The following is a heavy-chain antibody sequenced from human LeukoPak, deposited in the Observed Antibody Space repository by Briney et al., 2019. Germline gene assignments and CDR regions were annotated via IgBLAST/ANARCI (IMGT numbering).Heavy chain of an antibody. V-gene: IGHV3-30*09. D-gene: IGHD3-22*01. CDR2: ISYDGNNK. Sequence: GGSLRLSCAASGFTFRNYAMHWVRQAPGKGLEWVALISYDGNNKYYADSVKGRFAISKDNSKNTLYLQMNSLRAEDTAVYYCAKDLQVGYYGYYFDYWGQGTLVTVSS. CDR3: AKDLQVGYYGYYFDY. J-gene: IGHJ4*02. CDR1: GFTFRNYA.